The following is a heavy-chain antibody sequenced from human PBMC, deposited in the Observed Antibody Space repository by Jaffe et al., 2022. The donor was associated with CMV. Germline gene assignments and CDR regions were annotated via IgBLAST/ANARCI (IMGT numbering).Heavy chain of an antibody. D-gene: IGHD7-27*01. Sequence: QVQLQESGPGLVKPSETLSLTCTVSGGSISSYYWSWIRQPPGKGLEWIGYIYYSGSTNYNPSLKSRVTISVDTSKNQFSLKLSSVTAADTAVYYCARHVPPIAGVGLDYWGQGTLVTVSS. CDR2: IYYSGST. J-gene: IGHJ4*02. V-gene: IGHV4-59*08. CDR3: ARHVPPIAGVGLDY. CDR1: GGSISSYY.